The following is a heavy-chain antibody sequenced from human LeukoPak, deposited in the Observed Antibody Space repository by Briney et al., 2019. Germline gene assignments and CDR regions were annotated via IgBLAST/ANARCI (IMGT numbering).Heavy chain of an antibody. J-gene: IGHJ4*02. Sequence: GGSLRLSCAASGFTFDDYGMSWVRQAPGKGLEWVSGINWNGGSTGYADSVKGRFTISRDNAKNSLYLQMNSLRAEDTALYHCAGPQGSGWEVWGQGTLVTVSS. D-gene: IGHD6-19*01. V-gene: IGHV3-20*01. CDR2: INWNGGST. CDR1: GFTFDDYG. CDR3: AGPQGSGWEV.